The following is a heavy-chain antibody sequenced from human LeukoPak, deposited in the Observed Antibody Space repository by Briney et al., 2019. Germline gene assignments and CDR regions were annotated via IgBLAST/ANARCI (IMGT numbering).Heavy chain of an antibody. CDR1: GFTFGDYA. D-gene: IGHD3-22*01. Sequence: GGSLRLSCTASGFTFGDYAMSWVRQAPGKGLEWVGFIRSKAYGGTTEYAASVKGRFTISRDDSKSIAYLQMNCLKTEDTAVYYCTRGPGYYYDSSALDYWGQGTLVTVSS. J-gene: IGHJ4*02. CDR2: IRSKAYGGTT. CDR3: TRGPGYYYDSSALDY. V-gene: IGHV3-49*04.